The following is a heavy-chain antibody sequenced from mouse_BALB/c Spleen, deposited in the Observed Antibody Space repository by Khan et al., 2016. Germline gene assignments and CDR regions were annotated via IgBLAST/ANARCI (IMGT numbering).Heavy chain of an antibody. CDR3: VRGRDYRYLFDY. CDR1: GYSITSDYA. D-gene: IGHD2-14*01. V-gene: IGHV3-2*02. Sequence: EVQLQESGPGLVKPSQSLSLTCTVTGYSITSDYAWNWIRQFPGNKLEWMGYISYSGSTSYNPSLKSQISITRDTSKNQFFLQLNSVTTEDTATYYCVRGRDYRYLFDYWGQGTTLTVSS. CDR2: ISYSGST. J-gene: IGHJ2*01.